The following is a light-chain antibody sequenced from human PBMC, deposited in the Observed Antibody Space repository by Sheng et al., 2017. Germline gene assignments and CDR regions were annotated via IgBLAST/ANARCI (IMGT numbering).Light chain of an antibody. CDR1: NIGSQT. CDR3: QVWDRSSEHYV. CDR2: DDS. V-gene: IGLV3-21*02. J-gene: IGLJ1*01. Sequence: SYVLTQPPSESVAPGQTARITCGGNNIGSQTVHWYQQKPGQAPVLVVYDDSDRPSGIPERFSDSNSGNTATLTISRVEAGDEADYYCQVWDRSSEHYVFGTGTKVTVL.